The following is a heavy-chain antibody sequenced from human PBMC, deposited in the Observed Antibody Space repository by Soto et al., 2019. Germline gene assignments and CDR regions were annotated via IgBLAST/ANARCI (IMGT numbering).Heavy chain of an antibody. D-gene: IGHD3-10*01. CDR3: AAGEPLHY. CDR1: GFSFSNHG. Sequence: QMQLVESGGGVVQPGGSLRLSCVGSGFSFSNHGMHWVRQAPGKGLEWVAIIWYDGSNKYYADSVKGRFTISRDNSKSTMYLQMNSLGVEDTAMYYCAAGEPLHYRGQGTLVTVSS. CDR2: IWYDGSNK. J-gene: IGHJ4*02. V-gene: IGHV3-33*01.